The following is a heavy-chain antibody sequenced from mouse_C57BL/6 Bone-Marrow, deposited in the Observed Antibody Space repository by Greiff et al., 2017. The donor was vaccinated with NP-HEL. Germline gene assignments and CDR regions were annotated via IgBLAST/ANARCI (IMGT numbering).Heavy chain of an antibody. Sequence: EVKLMESGPGLVKPSQSLSLTCSVTGYSITSGYYWNWIRQFPGNKLEWMGYISYDGSNNYNPSLKNRISITRDPSKNQFFLKLNSVTTEDTATYYGARNDGYYVFDYWGQGTTLTVSS. CDR2: ISYDGSN. D-gene: IGHD2-3*01. CDR1: GYSITSGYY. CDR3: ARNDGYYVFDY. V-gene: IGHV3-6*01. J-gene: IGHJ2*01.